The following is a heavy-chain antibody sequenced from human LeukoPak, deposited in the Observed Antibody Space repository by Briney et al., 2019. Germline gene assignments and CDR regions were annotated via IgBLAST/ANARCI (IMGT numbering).Heavy chain of an antibody. CDR1: GFTFSRYE. D-gene: IGHD6-19*01. CDR3: ARDPGAVAGWFDP. Sequence: PGGSLRLSCAASGFTFSRYEMNWVRQAPGKGLEWVSYISSSGTTIYYADSVKGRFTISRDNAKNSLYLQMNSLRAEDTAVYYCARDPGAVAGWFDPWGQGTLVTVSS. V-gene: IGHV3-48*03. CDR2: ISSSGTTI. J-gene: IGHJ5*02.